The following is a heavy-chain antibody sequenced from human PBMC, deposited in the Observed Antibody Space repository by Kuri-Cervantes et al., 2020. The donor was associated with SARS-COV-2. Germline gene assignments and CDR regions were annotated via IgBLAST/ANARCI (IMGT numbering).Heavy chain of an antibody. CDR2: INAYNGNT. D-gene: IGHD3-22*01. CDR1: GYTFTTYG. CDR3: ATTFYYDSSGSFLSFDY. V-gene: IGHV1-18*01. Sequence: ASVKVSCKASGYTFTTYGISWVRQAPGQGLEWMGWINAYNGNTNYAQKLQGRVTMTTDTSTTTAYMELRSLRSDDTAVYYCATTFYYDSSGSFLSFDYWGQGTLVTVSS. J-gene: IGHJ4*02.